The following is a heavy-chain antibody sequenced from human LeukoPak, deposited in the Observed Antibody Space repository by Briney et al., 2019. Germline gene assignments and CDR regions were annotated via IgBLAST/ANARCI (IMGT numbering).Heavy chain of an antibody. Sequence: SETLSLTCTVSGGSISSYYWSWIRQPPGKGLEWIGYIYYSGSTNYNPSLKGRVTISVDTSKNQLYLKLSSVTAADTAVYCCARQYSSSSHFDYWGQGTLVTVSS. D-gene: IGHD6-6*01. CDR1: GGSISSYY. CDR3: ARQYSSSSHFDY. V-gene: IGHV4-59*01. J-gene: IGHJ4*02. CDR2: IYYSGST.